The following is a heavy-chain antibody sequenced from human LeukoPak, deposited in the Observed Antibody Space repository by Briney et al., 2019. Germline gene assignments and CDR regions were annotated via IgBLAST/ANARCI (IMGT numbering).Heavy chain of an antibody. Sequence: SETLSLTCTVSGGSISSNGYYWSWIRQHPRKGLEWIGYIYYSGSTFYNPSLKSRVTISVDTSKNQFSLNLSSVTAADTAVYYCARDGRICSGGDCYHSTDFWGQGTLVTVSS. D-gene: IGHD2-15*01. J-gene: IGHJ4*02. CDR1: GGSISSNGYY. V-gene: IGHV4-31*03. CDR2: IYYSGST. CDR3: ARDGRICSGGDCYHSTDF.